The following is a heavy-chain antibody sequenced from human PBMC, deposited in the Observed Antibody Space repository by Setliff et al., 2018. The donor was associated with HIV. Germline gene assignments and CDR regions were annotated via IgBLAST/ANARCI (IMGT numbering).Heavy chain of an antibody. CDR3: TRDRRGSNSWSGYNGGFDY. J-gene: IGHJ4*02. V-gene: IGHV3-74*01. CDR1: GFTFSNFW. Sequence: SCAASGFTFSNFWMQWVRQAPGEGLVCVSRMDGDGKYIFYADSVKGRFTIPRDNAKTIAYLQMNSLTTEDTAVYFCTRDRRGSNSWSGYNGGFDYWGQGTLVTVSS. CDR2: MDGDGKYI. D-gene: IGHD3-3*01.